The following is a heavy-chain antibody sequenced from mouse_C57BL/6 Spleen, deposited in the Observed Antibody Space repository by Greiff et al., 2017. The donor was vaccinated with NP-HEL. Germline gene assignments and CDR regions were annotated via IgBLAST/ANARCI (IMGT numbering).Heavy chain of an antibody. CDR3: ASGGTTVVARYAY. Sequence: VQLQESGAELARPGASVKLSCKASGSTFTSYGISWVKQRPGQGLEWIGEIYPRSGNTYYNEKFKGKATLTADTSSSTAYMALRRLTSADSAVYLCASGGTTVVARYAYWGQGTLVTVSA. CDR2: IYPRSGNT. J-gene: IGHJ3*01. V-gene: IGHV1-81*01. D-gene: IGHD1-1*01. CDR1: GSTFTSYG.